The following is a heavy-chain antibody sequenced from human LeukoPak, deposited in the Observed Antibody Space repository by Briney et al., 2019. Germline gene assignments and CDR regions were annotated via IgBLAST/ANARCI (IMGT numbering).Heavy chain of an antibody. CDR2: IKQDGSEK. CDR3: ARMSPPFSA. J-gene: IGHJ5*02. Sequence: GGSLRLSCAASGFTFGNYWMSWVRQAPGKGLEWVANIKQDGSEKYYVDSVKGQFTISRDNVKNSLYLQMNSLRAEDTAVYYCARMSPPFSAWGQGTLVIVSS. CDR1: GFTFGNYW. V-gene: IGHV3-7*01.